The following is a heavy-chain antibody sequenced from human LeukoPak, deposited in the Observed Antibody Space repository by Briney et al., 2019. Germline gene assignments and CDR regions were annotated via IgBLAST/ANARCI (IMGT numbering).Heavy chain of an antibody. D-gene: IGHD3-16*01. V-gene: IGHV3-30-3*01. Sequence: GKSLRLSCAVSGFTFSSYTMHWVRQAPGKGLEWVTVISYDGGNKFYADSVKGRFTISRDNSKNTLYLQMNSLRAEDTAVYYCARVGIITSNWFDPWGQGTLVTVSS. J-gene: IGHJ5*02. CDR1: GFTFSSYT. CDR3: ARVGIITSNWFDP. CDR2: ISYDGGNK.